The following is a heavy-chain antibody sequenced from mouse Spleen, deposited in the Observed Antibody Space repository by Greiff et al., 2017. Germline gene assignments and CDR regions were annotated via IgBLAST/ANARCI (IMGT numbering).Heavy chain of an antibody. CDR3: ARKGGYGNYPYYVMGS. D-gene: IGHD2-1*01. V-gene: IGHV2-4-1*01. J-gene: IGHJ4*01. Sequence: VMLVESGPGLVAPSQSLSITCTVSGFSLTNYAVHWVRQSPGKGLEWLGVIWSDGSTDYNAAFISRLSISKDNSKSQVFFKMNSLQADDTAIYYCARKGGYGNYPYYVMGSWGQGTSVTVSS. CDR2: IWSDGST. CDR1: GFSLTNYA.